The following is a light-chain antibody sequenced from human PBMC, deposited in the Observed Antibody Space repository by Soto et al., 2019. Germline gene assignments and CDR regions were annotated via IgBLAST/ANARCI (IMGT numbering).Light chain of an antibody. CDR1: SSNIGAGYD. J-gene: IGLJ2*01. V-gene: IGLV1-40*01. CDR3: QSYDNSLSVHVV. CDR2: VNG. Sequence: QSVLTQPPSVSGAPGQRVTISCTGTSSNIGAGYDVHWYQQVPGTSPKLLIFVNGNRPSGVPDRFSGSKSGTSASLAITGLQAEYEADYYCQSYDNSLSVHVVFGGGTKLTVL.